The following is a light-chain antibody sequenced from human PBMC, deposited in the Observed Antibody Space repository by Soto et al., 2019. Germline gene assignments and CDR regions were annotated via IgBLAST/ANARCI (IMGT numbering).Light chain of an antibody. CDR1: SGDVGGYNY. J-gene: IGLJ3*02. V-gene: IGLV2-8*01. CDR2: EVS. Sequence: QSALTQPPSASGSPGQSVTISCTGTSGDVGGYNYVSWYQQHPGKAPKLMISEVSERPSGVPDRFSGSKSGNTASLTVSGLQAEDEADYYCSSYAGSNNVVFGGGTQLTVL. CDR3: SSYAGSNNVV.